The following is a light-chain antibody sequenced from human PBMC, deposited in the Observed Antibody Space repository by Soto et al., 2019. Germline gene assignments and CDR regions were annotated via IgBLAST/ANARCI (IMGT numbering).Light chain of an antibody. CDR2: DVS. Sequence: QSVLTQPASVSGSPGQSITISCTGTSSVIGGYNYVSWYQQHPGKAPNLMIYDVSNRPSAVSNRFSGSKSGNTASLTISGLQAEDEADYYCSSYTSSSTYVFGTGTKVTVL. J-gene: IGLJ1*01. CDR1: SSVIGGYNY. V-gene: IGLV2-14*01. CDR3: SSYTSSSTYV.